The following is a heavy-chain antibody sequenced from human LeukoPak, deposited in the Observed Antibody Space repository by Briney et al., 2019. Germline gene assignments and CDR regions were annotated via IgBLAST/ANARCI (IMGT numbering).Heavy chain of an antibody. CDR1: GGSISNYY. V-gene: IGHV4-59*08. CDR3: ARAGSGSYYAGHYYYAMDV. CDR2: IYYSGST. Sequence: PSETLSLTCIVSGGSISNYYWSWIRQPPGKGLEWIGYIYYSGSTNYNPSLKSRVTISVDTSKNQFSLKLSSATAADTAVYYCARAGSGSYYAGHYYYAMDVWGQGTTVTVSS. J-gene: IGHJ6*02. D-gene: IGHD3-10*01.